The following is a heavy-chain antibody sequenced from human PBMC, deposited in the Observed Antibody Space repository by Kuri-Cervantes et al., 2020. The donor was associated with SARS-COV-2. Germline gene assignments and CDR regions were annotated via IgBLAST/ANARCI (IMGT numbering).Heavy chain of an antibody. CDR1: ETTFPNYD. Sequence: GESLKISCKTPETTFPNYDINWVRQATGQGLEWMGMVKTNSGNTLYAQFFQGRVTMTRDTSITTAYMELSRLRSDDTAMYYCTSHHYDSNVSPVFDVWGQGTMVTVSS. D-gene: IGHD3-22*01. CDR3: TSHHYDSNVSPVFDV. V-gene: IGHV1-8*01. J-gene: IGHJ3*01. CDR2: VKTNSGNT.